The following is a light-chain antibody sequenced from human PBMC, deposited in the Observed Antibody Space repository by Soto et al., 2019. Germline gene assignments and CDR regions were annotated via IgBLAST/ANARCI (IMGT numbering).Light chain of an antibody. CDR2: EVS. J-gene: IGLJ2*01. CDR3: SSYTTSNTHV. CDR1: SSDVGAYTY. V-gene: IGLV2-14*01. Sequence: QSALTQPASVSGSPGQSITISCTGTSSDVGAYTYVSWYQQHPGKAPKLMIFEVSDRPSGVSKRFTGSKSSNTASLTISGLQAEDEADYYCSSYTTSNTHVFGGGTKLTVL.